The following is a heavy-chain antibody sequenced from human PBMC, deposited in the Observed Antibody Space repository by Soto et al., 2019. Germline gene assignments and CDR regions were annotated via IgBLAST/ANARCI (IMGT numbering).Heavy chain of an antibody. CDR3: AREGPYYYDSTGALDV. CDR2: INPNGGST. V-gene: IGHV1-46*01. CDR1: GYTFTSYH. D-gene: IGHD3-22*01. J-gene: IGHJ6*02. Sequence: ASVKVSCKASGYTFTSYHVHWVRQAPGQGLEWMGIINPNGGSTNYVQKFQGRVTMTSETSTTTVYVELRSLRPEDTAVYYCAREGPYYYDSTGALDVWGHGTTVTVSS.